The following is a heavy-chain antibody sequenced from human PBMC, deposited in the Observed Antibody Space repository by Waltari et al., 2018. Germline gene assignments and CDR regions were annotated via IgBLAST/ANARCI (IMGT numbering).Heavy chain of an antibody. CDR3: ARGARRTTVTTGWWYFDL. D-gene: IGHD4-17*01. Sequence: EVQLVESGGGLVQPGGSLRLSCAASGFTYGLYWIHWVGQAPGKGLVWVSRSNSDGSSTSYADSVKGRFTISKDNAKNTVYLQMNSLRAEDTAIYYCARGARRTTVTTGWWYFDLWGRGTLVTVSS. CDR2: SNSDGSST. V-gene: IGHV3-74*01. J-gene: IGHJ2*01. CDR1: GFTYGLYW.